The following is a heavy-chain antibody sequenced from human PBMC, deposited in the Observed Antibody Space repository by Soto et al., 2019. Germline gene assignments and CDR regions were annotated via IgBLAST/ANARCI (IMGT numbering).Heavy chain of an antibody. D-gene: IGHD3-9*01. CDR2: IIPIFGTA. V-gene: IGHV1-69*01. Sequence: QVQLVQSGAEVKKPGSSVKVSCKASGGTFSSYAISWVRQAPGQGLEWMGGIIPIFGTANYAQKFQGRVTITADESTSTAYMELSSLRSEDTAVYYFARAQHYDILTGSQNYYYYYGMDVWGQGTTVTVSS. CDR3: ARAQHYDILTGSQNYYYYYGMDV. J-gene: IGHJ6*02. CDR1: GGTFSSYA.